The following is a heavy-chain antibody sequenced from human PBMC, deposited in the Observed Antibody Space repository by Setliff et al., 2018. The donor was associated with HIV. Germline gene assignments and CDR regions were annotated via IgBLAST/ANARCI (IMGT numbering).Heavy chain of an antibody. Sequence: PGGSLRLSCAASGFTFNNYAIHWVRQAPGKGLEWVALISYDGTYKYYAESVKGRFTISRDNSKNTVYLQMNSRRAEDTAEYYCAKELAASGLGYFDSWGRGILVTVSS. CDR2: ISYDGTYK. D-gene: IGHD3-22*01. V-gene: IGHV3-30*04. CDR1: GFTFNNYA. CDR3: AKELAASGLGYFDS. J-gene: IGHJ4*02.